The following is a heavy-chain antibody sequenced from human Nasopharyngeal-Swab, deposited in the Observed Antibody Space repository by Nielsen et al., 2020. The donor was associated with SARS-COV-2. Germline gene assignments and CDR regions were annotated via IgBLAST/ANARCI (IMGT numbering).Heavy chain of an antibody. V-gene: IGHV4-59*01. D-gene: IGHD1-26*01. J-gene: IGHJ4*02. CDR2: IYYSGST. CDR1: GGSFSSYY. Sequence: SETLSLTCAVYGGSFSSYYWSWIRQPPGKGLEWIGYIYYSGSTNYNPSLKSRVTISVDTSKNQFSLKLSSVTAADTAVYYCARVGVGSLTFDYWGQGTLVTVSS. CDR3: ARVGVGSLTFDY.